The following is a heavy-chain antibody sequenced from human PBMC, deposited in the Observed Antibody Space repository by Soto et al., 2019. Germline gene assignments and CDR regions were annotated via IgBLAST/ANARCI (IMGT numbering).Heavy chain of an antibody. V-gene: IGHV3-43D*04. J-gene: IGHJ4*01. CDR1: GFTFDDYA. CDR3: ATAEVDY. CDR2: ISWDGGST. Sequence: GGSLRLSCAASGFTFDDYAMHWVRQAPGKGLEWVSLISWDGGSTYYADSVKGRFTISRDNSKNSLYLQMNSLRAEDTAVYYCATAEVDYWGPGTLVTVSS.